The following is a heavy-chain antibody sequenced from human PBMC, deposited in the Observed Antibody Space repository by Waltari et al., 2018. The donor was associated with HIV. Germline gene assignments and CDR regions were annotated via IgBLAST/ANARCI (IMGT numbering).Heavy chain of an antibody. CDR1: GGSFSGYY. Sequence: QVQLQQWGAGLLKPSETLSLTCAVYGGSFSGYYWSWIRQPPGKGLEWIGEINHSGSTNHNPALRSRGTISLDTSKNRFSLKLSSVTAADTAVYYCAREITMSVVARGYFQHWGQGTLVTVSS. CDR2: INHSGST. CDR3: AREITMSVVARGYFQH. J-gene: IGHJ1*01. D-gene: IGHD3-22*01. V-gene: IGHV4-34*01.